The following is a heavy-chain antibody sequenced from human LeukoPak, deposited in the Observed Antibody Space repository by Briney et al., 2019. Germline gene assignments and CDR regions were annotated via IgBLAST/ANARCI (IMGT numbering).Heavy chain of an antibody. D-gene: IGHD3-22*01. CDR1: GFIFSDYG. CDR2: ISGSGGSS. V-gene: IGHV3-23*01. CDR3: AKARESIYYDSSGAQFGIDY. J-gene: IGHJ4*02. Sequence: GGSLRLSCVASGFIFSDYGLNWVRQAPGKGLEWVSVISGSGGSSSYADSVKGRFTISRDNSKNTMFLQMNGLRVDDTAVFYCAKARESIYYDSSGAQFGIDYWGRGTLVTVSS.